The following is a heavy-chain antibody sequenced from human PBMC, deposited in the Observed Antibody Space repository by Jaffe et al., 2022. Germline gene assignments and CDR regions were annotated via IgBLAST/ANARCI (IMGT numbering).Heavy chain of an antibody. CDR2: IYYSGST. Sequence: QLQLQESGPGLVKPSETLSLTCTVSGGSISSSSYYWGWIRQPPGKGLEWIGSIYYSGSTYYNPSLKSRVTISVDTSKNQFSLKLSSVTAADTAVYYCARHRPYQFPYYYYMDVWGKGTTVTVSS. D-gene: IGHD2-2*01. CDR1: GGSISSSSYY. V-gene: IGHV4-39*01. J-gene: IGHJ6*03. CDR3: ARHRPYQFPYYYYMDV.